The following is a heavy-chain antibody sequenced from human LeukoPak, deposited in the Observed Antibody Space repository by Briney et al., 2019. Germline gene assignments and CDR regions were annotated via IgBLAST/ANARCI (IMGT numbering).Heavy chain of an antibody. Sequence: GGSLRLSCIASGFTFNTYWLSWVRQAPGKGLEWMASIKQDGSEKNYVDSVKGRFTISRDNAKNSLYLQMNSLRAEDTAVYYCARTFSGIGAYYGMDVWGPGTTVIVSS. CDR3: ARTFSGIGAYYGMDV. V-gene: IGHV3-7*03. J-gene: IGHJ6*02. CDR1: GFTFNTYW. CDR2: IKQDGSEK. D-gene: IGHD1-26*01.